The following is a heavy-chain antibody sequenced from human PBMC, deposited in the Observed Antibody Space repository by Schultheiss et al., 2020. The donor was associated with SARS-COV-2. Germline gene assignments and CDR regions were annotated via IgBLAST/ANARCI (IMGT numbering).Heavy chain of an antibody. CDR1: GGSFSGYY. CDR2: IYYSGST. CDR3: ARHARGGDEKGNFDY. V-gene: IGHV4-59*05. D-gene: IGHD2-21*02. Sequence: SETLSLTCTVSGGSFSGYYWSWIRQPAGKGLEWIGSIYYSGSTYYNPSLKSRVTISVDTSKNQFSLKLSSVTAADTAVYYCARHARGGDEKGNFDYWGQGTLVTVSS. J-gene: IGHJ4*02.